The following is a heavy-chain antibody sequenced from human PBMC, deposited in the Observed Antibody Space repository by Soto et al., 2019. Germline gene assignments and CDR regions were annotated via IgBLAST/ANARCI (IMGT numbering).Heavy chain of an antibody. J-gene: IGHJ5*02. D-gene: IGHD2-2*01. CDR1: DGSISRYS. Sequence: SLTCTVADGSISRYSWRRIRKTPGKGLEWIGYIYYSGTTNYNPSLKSRVTISVDTSKNQFSLKLSSVTAADTAVYYCARDLGFCSSTSCYPWFDPWGQGTLVTVSS. CDR3: ARDLGFCSSTSCYPWFDP. V-gene: IGHV4-59*01. CDR2: IYYSGTT.